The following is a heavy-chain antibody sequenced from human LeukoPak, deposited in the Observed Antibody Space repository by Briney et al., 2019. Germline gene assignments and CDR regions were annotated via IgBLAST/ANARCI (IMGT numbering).Heavy chain of an antibody. CDR1: GVTASSNY. D-gene: IGHD2-21*01. Sequence: PGGSLRLSCAASGVTASSNYLSCVRQAPGKGLEWVSVIYSSGSTYYADSVKGRFAISRDNSKHTLHLQMNSLRAEHTAVYYCARARIVVVIAIPNAFDIWGQGRMVTVSS. CDR2: IYSSGST. CDR3: ARARIVVVIAIPNAFDI. V-gene: IGHV3-66*02. J-gene: IGHJ3*02.